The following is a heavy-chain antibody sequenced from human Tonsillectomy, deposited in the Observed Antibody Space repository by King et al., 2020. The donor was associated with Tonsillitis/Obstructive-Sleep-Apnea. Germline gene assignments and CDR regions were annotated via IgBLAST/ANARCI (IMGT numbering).Heavy chain of an antibody. CDR2: ISWNSGRK. Sequence: VQLVESGGGLVQPGRSLRLSCAASGFTFDDYAMYWVRQAPGKGLEWVSGISWNSGRKAYADSVKGRFTISRDNAKNSLYLQMNSLRTEDTALYHCAKDLIIAESGTPGDAFDIWGQGTMVTGSS. D-gene: IGHD6-19*01. V-gene: IGHV3-9*01. CDR3: AKDLIIAESGTPGDAFDI. J-gene: IGHJ3*02. CDR1: GFTFDDYA.